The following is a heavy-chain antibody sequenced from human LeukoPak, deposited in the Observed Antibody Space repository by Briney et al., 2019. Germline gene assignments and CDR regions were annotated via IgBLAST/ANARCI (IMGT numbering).Heavy chain of an antibody. D-gene: IGHD2-15*01. CDR2: INHSGST. CDR1: GGSFSGYY. CDR3: ARCRGRPAWPYDY. J-gene: IGHJ4*02. V-gene: IGHV4-34*01. Sequence: SETLSLTCAVYGGSFSGYYWSWIRQPLGKGLEWIGEINHSGSTNYNPSLKSRVTISVDTSKNQFSLKLSSVTAADTAVYYCARCRGRPAWPYDYWGQGTLVTVSS.